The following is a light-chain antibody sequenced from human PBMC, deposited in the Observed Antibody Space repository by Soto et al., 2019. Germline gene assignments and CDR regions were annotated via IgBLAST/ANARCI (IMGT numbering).Light chain of an antibody. Sequence: DIVMTQSPDSLAVSLGERATINCKSSQSVLYSSNNKNYLACSQQKPGQPPKLLIYWASTRQSRFPDRYSGSGCVTVFTLTISSLHAEDVEVYYWQQYYSTPLTFGGGTKVEIK. CDR2: WAS. V-gene: IGKV4-1*01. J-gene: IGKJ4*02. CDR3: QQYYSTPLT. CDR1: QSVLYSSNNKNY.